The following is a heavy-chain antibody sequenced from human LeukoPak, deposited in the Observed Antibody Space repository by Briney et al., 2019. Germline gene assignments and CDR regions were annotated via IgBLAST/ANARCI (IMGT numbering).Heavy chain of an antibody. CDR1: GFTLSSYS. CDR3: ARDQGSGWYFYY. V-gene: IGHV3-21*01. Sequence: GGSLRLSCAASGFTLSSYSMNWVRQAPGKGLEWVSSISSSSSYIYYADSVKGRFTISRDNAKNSLYLQMNSLRAEDTAVYYCARDQGSGWYFYYWGQGTLVTVSS. CDR2: ISSSSSYI. D-gene: IGHD6-19*01. J-gene: IGHJ4*02.